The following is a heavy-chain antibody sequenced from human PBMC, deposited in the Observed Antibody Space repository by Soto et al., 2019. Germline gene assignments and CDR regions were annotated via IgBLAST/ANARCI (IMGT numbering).Heavy chain of an antibody. CDR2: ISGSGGST. D-gene: IGHD6-13*01. J-gene: IGHJ4*01. CDR3: AKGAYSSSWYGLYFDY. CDR1: GLTFSSYA. V-gene: IGHV3-23*01. Sequence: GASVKLSCSGSGLTFSSYAMSWFRQAPGKGLEWVSAISGSGGSTYYADSVKGRFTISRDNSKNTLYLQMNSLRAEDTAVYYCAKGAYSSSWYGLYFDYWGHGT.